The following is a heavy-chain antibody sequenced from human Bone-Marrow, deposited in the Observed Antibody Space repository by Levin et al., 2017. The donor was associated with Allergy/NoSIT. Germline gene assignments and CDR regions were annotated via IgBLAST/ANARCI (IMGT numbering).Heavy chain of an antibody. V-gene: IGHV3-9*01. CDR2: ISWNSGDI. D-gene: IGHD6-13*01. Sequence: SCVASGFTFENYAMHWVRQVPGRGLEWVSGISWNSGDIGYAGPVKGRFITSRDNAKNSLFLQMNSLKIEDKGLYYCAKDEGSSSWYRGDAFDVWGLGTRVSVSS. J-gene: IGHJ3*01. CDR1: GFTFENYA. CDR3: AKDEGSSSWYRGDAFDV.